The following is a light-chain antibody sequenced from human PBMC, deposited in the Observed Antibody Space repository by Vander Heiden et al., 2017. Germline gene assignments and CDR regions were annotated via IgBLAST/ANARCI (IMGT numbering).Light chain of an antibody. CDR2: DAS. CDR3: QQRTNWPPLT. Sequence: IVLTQSPATLSLSPGERATLSCRASQSVSRSLAWYQQKPGQAPRLLIYDASNRATGIPARFSGSGSGTDFTLTISSLEPEDFAVYYCQQRTNWPPLTFGGGTKVEIK. J-gene: IGKJ4*01. V-gene: IGKV3-11*01. CDR1: QSVSRS.